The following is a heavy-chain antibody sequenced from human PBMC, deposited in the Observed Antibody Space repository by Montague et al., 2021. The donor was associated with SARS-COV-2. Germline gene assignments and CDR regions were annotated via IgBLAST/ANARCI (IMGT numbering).Heavy chain of an antibody. D-gene: IGHD3-10*01. CDR3: ARAVSVRRAVNGFDP. CDR2: IYYSGGI. J-gene: IGHJ5*02. CDR1: GGSMSDHY. V-gene: IGHV4-59*11. Sequence: SETLSFTCTVSGGSMSDHYWAWIRQPPGKGLEWLAYIYYSGGINSNASLKSRVTMSVDTSKNQFSLKLTSVTAADTAVYYCARAVSVRRAVNGFDPWGQGTLVTVSS.